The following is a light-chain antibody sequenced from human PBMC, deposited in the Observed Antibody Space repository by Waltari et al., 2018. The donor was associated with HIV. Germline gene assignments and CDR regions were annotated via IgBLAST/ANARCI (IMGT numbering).Light chain of an antibody. V-gene: IGKV4-1*01. CDR2: WAS. Sequence: DIVMTQSPDSLAVSLGERATINCKSSQGLLYRSNNQNYLAWYQHKPGQPPKLLIYWASTRESGVPDRFSGSGSGTDFTLTISSLQAEDVAVYYCQQYYSTPRTFGQGTKVEIK. J-gene: IGKJ1*01. CDR3: QQYYSTPRT. CDR1: QGLLYRSNNQNY.